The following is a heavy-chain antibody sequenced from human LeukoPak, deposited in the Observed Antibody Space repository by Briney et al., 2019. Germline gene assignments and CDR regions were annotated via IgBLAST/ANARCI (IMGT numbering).Heavy chain of an antibody. D-gene: IGHD6-13*01. CDR1: GGSISSSSYY. V-gene: IGHV4-39*07. Sequence: SETLSLTCTVSGGSISSSSYYWGWIRQPPGKGLEWIGYIYHSGSTYYNPSLKSRVTISVDRSKNQFSLKLSSVTAADTAVYYCASTNSSSWTPYYFDYWGQGTLVTVSS. J-gene: IGHJ4*02. CDR2: IYHSGST. CDR3: ASTNSSSWTPYYFDY.